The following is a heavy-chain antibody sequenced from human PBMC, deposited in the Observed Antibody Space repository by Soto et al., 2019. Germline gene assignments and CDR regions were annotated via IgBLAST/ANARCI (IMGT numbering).Heavy chain of an antibody. CDR2: TYYRSRWYN. V-gene: IGHV6-1*01. J-gene: IGHJ4*02. D-gene: IGHD3-16*01. Sequence: SQTLSLTCAISGDSVSGNSAAWNWIRQSPSRGLEWLGRTYYRSRWYNDYAVSVKSRITVTPDTSKNQFSLHLNSVTPEDTAVYYXAREFPYYVSSDGYLDYWGQGALVTVSS. CDR1: GDSVSGNSAA. CDR3: AREFPYYVSSDGYLDY.